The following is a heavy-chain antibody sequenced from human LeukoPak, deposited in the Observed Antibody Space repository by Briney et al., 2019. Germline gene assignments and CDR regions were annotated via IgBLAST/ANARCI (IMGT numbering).Heavy chain of an antibody. CDR3: ARGGWGSYYYDSRPLDY. CDR2: ISSSSSYI. Sequence: GGSLRLSCAASGFNFSTYWMTWVRQAPGKGLEWVSSISSSSSYIYYADSVKGRFTISRDNAKNSLYLQMNSLRAGDTAVYYCARGGWGSYYYDSRPLDYWGQGTLVTVSS. V-gene: IGHV3-21*01. CDR1: GFNFSTYW. J-gene: IGHJ4*02. D-gene: IGHD3-22*01.